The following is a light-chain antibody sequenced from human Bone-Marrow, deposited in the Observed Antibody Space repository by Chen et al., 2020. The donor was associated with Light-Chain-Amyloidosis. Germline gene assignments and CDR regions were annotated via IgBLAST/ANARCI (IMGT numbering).Light chain of an antibody. V-gene: IGLV3-21*02. CDR1: NIGSTS. Sequence: SYVLPQPSSVSVSPGQTATIACGGNNIGSTSVHWYQQTPGQAPLLVVYDDSDRPSGIPERLSGSNSGNTANLTISRVEAGDEADYYCQVWDRSSDRPVFGGGTKLNVL. CDR2: DDS. J-gene: IGLJ3*02. CDR3: QVWDRSSDRPV.